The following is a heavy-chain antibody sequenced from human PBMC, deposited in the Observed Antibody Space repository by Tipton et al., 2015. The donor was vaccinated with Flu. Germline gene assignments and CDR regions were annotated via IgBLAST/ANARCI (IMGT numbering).Heavy chain of an antibody. D-gene: IGHD7-27*01. CDR1: GITLSTFA. V-gene: IGHV3-48*04. CDR3: ATLTGDDY. CDR2: ISSSGKTI. Sequence: SLRLSCATSGITLSTFAMNWVRQAPGKGLEWLSYISSSGKTISYADSVRGRFTISRDNSKKSLYLQLNSLRAENTAMYYCATLTGDDYWGQGIMVTVSS. J-gene: IGHJ4*02.